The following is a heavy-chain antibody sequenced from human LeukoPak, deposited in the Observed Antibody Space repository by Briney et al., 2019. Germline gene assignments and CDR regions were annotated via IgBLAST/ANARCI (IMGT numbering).Heavy chain of an antibody. V-gene: IGHV1-8*03. CDR3: ARGLGYCSSTSCEYYYYYYMDV. CDR2: MNPNSGNT. CDR1: GYTFTSYD. D-gene: IGHD2-2*01. J-gene: IGHJ6*03. Sequence: GASVKVSCKASGYTFTSYDINWVRQATGQGLEWMAWMNPNSGNTGYAQKFQGRVTITRNTSISTAYMELSSLRSEDTAVYYCARGLGYCSSTSCEYYYYYYMDVWGKGTTVTVSS.